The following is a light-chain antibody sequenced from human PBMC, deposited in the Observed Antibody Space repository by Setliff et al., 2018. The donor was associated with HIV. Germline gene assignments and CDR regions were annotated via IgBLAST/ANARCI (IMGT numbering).Light chain of an antibody. CDR3: CSYAGSSIPYV. J-gene: IGLJ1*01. CDR2: EVT. Sequence: QSALTQPASVSGSPGQSITISCTGTSSDVGSYNLVSWYQQHPGEAPKLMIYEVTKRPSGVSNRFSGSKSGNTASLTISGLQTEDEADYYCCSYAGSSIPYVFGTGTKVTVL. V-gene: IGLV2-23*02. CDR1: SSDVGSYNL.